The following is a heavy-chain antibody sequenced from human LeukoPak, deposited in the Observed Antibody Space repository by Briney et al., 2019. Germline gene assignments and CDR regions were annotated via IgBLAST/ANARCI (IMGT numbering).Heavy chain of an antibody. D-gene: IGHD3-3*01. J-gene: IGHJ4*02. CDR1: GGSVSSGSYY. V-gene: IGHV4-61*01. Sequence: SETLSLTCTVSGGSVSSGSYYWSWIRQPPGKGLEWIGYIYYSGSTNYNPSLKSRVTISVDTSKNQFSLKLSSVTAADTAVYYCARGGGGDFWSGYYSYSNYWGQGTLVTVSS. CDR2: IYYSGST. CDR3: ARGGGGDFWSGYYSYSNY.